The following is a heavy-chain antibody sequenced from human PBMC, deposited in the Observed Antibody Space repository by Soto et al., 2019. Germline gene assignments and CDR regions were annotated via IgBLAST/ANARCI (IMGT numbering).Heavy chain of an antibody. CDR1: TYSISSGFF. V-gene: IGHV4-38-2*02. CDR3: ARDTNSLDP. CDR2: IFHTGDT. Sequence: KPSETLSLPCSVSTYSISSGFFWGWIRQPPGKGLEWIGSIFHTGDTYYNPSLKSRITMSVDTSRNQFSLKLTSLTAADTAVYYCARDTNSLDPWGQGTLVTVSS. J-gene: IGHJ5*02. D-gene: IGHD1-1*01.